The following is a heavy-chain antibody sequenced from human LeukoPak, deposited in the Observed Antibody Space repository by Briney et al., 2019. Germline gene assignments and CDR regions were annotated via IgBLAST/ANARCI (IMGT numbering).Heavy chain of an antibody. D-gene: IGHD1-26*01. Sequence: QPGGSLRLSCVASGFTFSSYWMSWVRQAPGKGLEWVANIKKDGSEKYYVDSVKGRFTISRDNGKNSLYLQMNSLRAEDTAVYYCARDIELSCWGQGTLVTVSS. J-gene: IGHJ4*02. CDR3: ARDIELSC. CDR1: GFTFSSYW. CDR2: IKKDGSEK. V-gene: IGHV3-7*05.